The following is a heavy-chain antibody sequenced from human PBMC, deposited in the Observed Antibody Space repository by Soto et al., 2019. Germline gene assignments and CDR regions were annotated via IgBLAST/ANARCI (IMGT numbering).Heavy chain of an antibody. J-gene: IGHJ4*02. V-gene: IGHV1-69*19. CDR2: ISPMFGAA. CDR3: AREVQVHTPAFVY. Sequence: QVQLVQSGAEMKKPGSSVKVSCQSSGGTFNTYAMNWVRQAPGQGPEWMGDISPMFGAANYAPKFQGRVTITADESTVTSYMQLSSLPSEDTALYFCAREVQVHTPAFVYWGQGTLGTVSS. D-gene: IGHD3-10*01. CDR1: GGTFNTYA.